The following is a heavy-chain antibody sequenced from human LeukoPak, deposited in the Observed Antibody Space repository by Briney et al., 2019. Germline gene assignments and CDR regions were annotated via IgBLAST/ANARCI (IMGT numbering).Heavy chain of an antibody. Sequence: PGGSLRLSCAASGFKFSDHYIDWVRQAPGKGLEWVSGISWNSGSIGYADSVKGRFTISRDNAKNSLYLQMNSLRAEDTALYYCAKETPRNRAVDYWGQGTLVTVSS. J-gene: IGHJ4*02. V-gene: IGHV3-9*01. D-gene: IGHD6-19*01. CDR1: GFKFSDHY. CDR2: ISWNSGSI. CDR3: AKETPRNRAVDY.